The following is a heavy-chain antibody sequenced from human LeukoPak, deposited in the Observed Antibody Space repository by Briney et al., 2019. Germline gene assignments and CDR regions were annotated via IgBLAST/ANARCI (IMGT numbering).Heavy chain of an antibody. CDR2: IRYDGSDK. D-gene: IGHD3-22*01. CDR3: ARDSGSVRNYYDISGYFDY. CDR1: GFTFGTFV. J-gene: IGHJ4*02. Sequence: GGSLRLSCAASGFTFGTFVMYWVRQAPGKGLEWVSFIRYDGSDKFYAESVRGRFTISRDNTRNTLYLQMHSLRPEDTAVYYCARDSGSVRNYYDISGYFDYWGQGTLVTVSS. V-gene: IGHV3-30*02.